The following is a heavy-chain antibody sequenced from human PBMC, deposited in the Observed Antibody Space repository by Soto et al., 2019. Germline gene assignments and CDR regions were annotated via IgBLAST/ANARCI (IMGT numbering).Heavy chain of an antibody. V-gene: IGHV4-59*01. J-gene: IGHJ5*02. Sequence: KASETLSLTCTVSGGSISSYYWSWIRQPPGKGLEWIGYIYYSGSTNYNPSLKSRVTISVDTSKNQFALKLSSVTAADTAVYYCARDGIYDFYNWFDPWGQGTLVTVSS. CDR1: GGSISSYY. CDR3: ARDGIYDFYNWFDP. D-gene: IGHD3-3*01. CDR2: IYYSGST.